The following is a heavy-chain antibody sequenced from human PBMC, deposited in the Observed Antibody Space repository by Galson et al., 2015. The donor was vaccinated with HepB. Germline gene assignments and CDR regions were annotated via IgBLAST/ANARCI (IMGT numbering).Heavy chain of an antibody. Sequence: SETLSLTCTVSGGSVSSGSYYWSWIRQPPGKGLEWIGYIYYSGSTNYNPSLKSRVTISVDTSKNQFSLKLSSVTAADTAVYYCAREYSIYWNYGGWFDPWGQGTLVTVSS. D-gene: IGHD1-7*01. J-gene: IGHJ5*02. CDR1: GGSVSSGSYY. CDR2: IYYSGST. CDR3: AREYSIYWNYGGWFDP. V-gene: IGHV4-61*01.